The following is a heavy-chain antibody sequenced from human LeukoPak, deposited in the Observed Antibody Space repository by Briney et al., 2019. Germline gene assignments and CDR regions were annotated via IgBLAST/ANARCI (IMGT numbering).Heavy chain of an antibody. CDR1: GFTFDDYA. J-gene: IGHJ4*02. CDR2: ISWNSGSI. V-gene: IGHV3-9*01. D-gene: IGHD1-14*01. CDR3: VPEDYGDY. Sequence: GGSLRLSCAASGFTFDDYAMHWVRQAPGKGLEWVSGISWNSGSIGYADSVKGRFTISRDNAKNSLYLQMNSLRAEDTALYYCVPEDYGDYWGQGTLVTVSS.